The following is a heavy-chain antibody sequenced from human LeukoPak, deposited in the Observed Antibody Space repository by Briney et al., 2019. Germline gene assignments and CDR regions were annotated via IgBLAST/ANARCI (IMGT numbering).Heavy chain of an antibody. V-gene: IGHV4-59*08. CDR1: GGSINSHY. D-gene: IGHD1-26*01. Sequence: SETLSLTCIVSGGSINSHYWSWIRQAPGKGLEWIGDIHYTGTTKYNPSVKSRVTISIDTSKNQFSLELSSVTATDTAVYFCATNRVGTYDRPFDIWGQGTMVTVSS. CDR2: IHYTGTT. J-gene: IGHJ3*02. CDR3: ATNRVGTYDRPFDI.